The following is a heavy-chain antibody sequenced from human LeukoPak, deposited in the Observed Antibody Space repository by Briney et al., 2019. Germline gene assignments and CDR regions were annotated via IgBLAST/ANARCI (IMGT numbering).Heavy chain of an antibody. CDR2: ISYDGSNK. J-gene: IGHJ2*01. Sequence: GGSLRLSCAASGFTFSSYAMHWVRQAPGKGLEWVAVISYDGSNKYYADSVKGRFTISRDNSKNTLYLQMNSLRAEDTAVYYCARSNQWELKLWYFDLWGRGTLVTVSS. V-gene: IGHV3-30*04. D-gene: IGHD1-26*01. CDR3: ARSNQWELKLWYFDL. CDR1: GFTFSSYA.